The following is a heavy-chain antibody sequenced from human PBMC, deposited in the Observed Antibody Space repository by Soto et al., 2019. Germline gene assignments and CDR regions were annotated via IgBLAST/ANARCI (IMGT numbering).Heavy chain of an antibody. Sequence: SGPTLVNPTQTLTLTCTFSGFSLSTSGMCVSWIRQPPGKALEWLALIDWDDDKYYSTSLKTRLTISKDTSKNQVVLTMTNMDPVDTATYYCARIQRYYYDSSGYKRGFDPWGQGTLVTVSS. CDR3: ARIQRYYYDSSGYKRGFDP. J-gene: IGHJ5*02. CDR2: IDWDDDK. D-gene: IGHD3-22*01. CDR1: GFSLSTSGMC. V-gene: IGHV2-70*01.